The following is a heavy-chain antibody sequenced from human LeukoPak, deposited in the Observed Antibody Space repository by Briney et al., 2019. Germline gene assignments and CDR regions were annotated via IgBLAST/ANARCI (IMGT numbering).Heavy chain of an antibody. D-gene: IGHD3-10*01. V-gene: IGHV1-69*04. CDR2: IIPILGIA. CDR1: GGTFSSYA. J-gene: IGHJ4*02. Sequence: ASVKVSCKASGGTFSSYAISWVRQAPGQGLEWMGRIIPILGIANYAQKFQGRVTITADKSTSTAYMELSSLRSEDTAVYYCARDRNPVGTMVRGVIAYWGQGTLVTVSS. CDR3: ARDRNPVGTMVRGVIAY.